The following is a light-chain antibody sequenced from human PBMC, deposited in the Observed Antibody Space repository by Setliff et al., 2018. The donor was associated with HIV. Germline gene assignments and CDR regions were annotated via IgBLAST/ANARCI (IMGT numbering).Light chain of an antibody. CDR3: SSYTSGSTRV. Sequence: QSVLTQPASVSGPPGQPITISCTGTSSDIGGYNYVSWYQQHPGRAPKLIIYEVNIRPSGVSNRFAGFKFGNTASLSISGLQAEDEADYYCSSYTSGSTRVFGAGTRSPS. CDR1: SSDIGGYNY. J-gene: IGLJ1*01. V-gene: IGLV2-14*01. CDR2: EVN.